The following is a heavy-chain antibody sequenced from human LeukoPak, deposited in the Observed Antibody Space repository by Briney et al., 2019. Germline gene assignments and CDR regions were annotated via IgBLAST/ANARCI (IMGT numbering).Heavy chain of an antibody. CDR1: GYTFTSYY. CDR3: ARGVFAGRYYYGMDV. V-gene: IGHV1-46*01. Sequence: ASVKVSCKASGYTFTSYYMHWVRQAPGQGLEWMGIINPSGGSTTYAQKFQGRVTMTRDTPTSTVYMELSSLRSEDTAVYYCARGVFAGRYYYGMDVWGQGTTVTVSS. D-gene: IGHD3-10*01. CDR2: INPSGGST. J-gene: IGHJ6*02.